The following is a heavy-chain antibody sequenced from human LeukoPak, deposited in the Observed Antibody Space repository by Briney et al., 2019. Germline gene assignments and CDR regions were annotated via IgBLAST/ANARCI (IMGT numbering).Heavy chain of an antibody. Sequence: GGSLRLSCAASGFIFSSYWMNWVRQAPGKGLEWVANIKQEGSEKYYVDSVKGRFIISRDNAKNSLYLQMDSLRAEDTAVYYCAGGSGWLIDYWGQGTLVTVSS. CDR3: AGGSGWLIDY. CDR2: IKQEGSEK. J-gene: IGHJ4*02. D-gene: IGHD6-19*01. V-gene: IGHV3-7*01. CDR1: GFIFSSYW.